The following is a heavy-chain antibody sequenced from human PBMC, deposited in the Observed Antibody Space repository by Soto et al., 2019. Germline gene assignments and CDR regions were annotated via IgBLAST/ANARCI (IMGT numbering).Heavy chain of an antibody. D-gene: IGHD2-21*02. CDR1: GFTFNNYA. Sequence: LRRSCAASGFTFNNYAMAWVRQAPWKGLEWVSSIINTGDSRYYADSVKGRFTISRDNSKNTLYLQMNSLSADDTAVYYCAKGRTIVVVTTSLDSWGQGTLVTVYS. J-gene: IGHJ4*02. CDR3: AKGRTIVVVTTSLDS. CDR2: IINTGDSR. V-gene: IGHV3-23*01.